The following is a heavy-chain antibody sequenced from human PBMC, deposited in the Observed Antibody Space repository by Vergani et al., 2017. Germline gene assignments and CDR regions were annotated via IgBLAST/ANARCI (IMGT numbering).Heavy chain of an antibody. CDR1: AGSIISGDYY. CDR2: IYYSGST. CDR3: ARVPYYDSSGYGYFDY. Sequence: QVQLQESGPGLVKPSQTLSLTCTVSAGSIISGDYYWRWIQQPPGKRLGLIGYIYYSGSTYYNASLKSRVTISVDTSKNQFSLKLSTVTAADTAVYYCARVPYYDSSGYGYFDYWGQGTLVTVSS. J-gene: IGHJ4*02. V-gene: IGHV4-30-4*01. D-gene: IGHD3-22*01.